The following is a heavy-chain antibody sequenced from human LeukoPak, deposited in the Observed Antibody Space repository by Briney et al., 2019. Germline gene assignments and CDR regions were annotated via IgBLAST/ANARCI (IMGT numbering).Heavy chain of an antibody. V-gene: IGHV4-4*02. CDR3: ARVLSGSNFDN. CDR1: GGSLISNNW. Sequence: PSEALSLTCAVSGGSLISNNWWGWVRQPPGKGLEWIAEIFHSGNTDYTPSLTSRVTMSVDKSKNQFSLHLTSVTAADTAVYYCARVLSGSNFDNWGQGTLVTVSS. CDR2: IFHSGNT. D-gene: IGHD3-22*01. J-gene: IGHJ4*01.